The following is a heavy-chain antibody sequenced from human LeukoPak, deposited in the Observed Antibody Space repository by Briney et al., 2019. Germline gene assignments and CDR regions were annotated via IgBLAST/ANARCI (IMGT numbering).Heavy chain of an antibody. J-gene: IGHJ4*01. CDR2: ISYDGTNE. Sequence: GGSLRLSRAASGLTFCSNGMDWVRQAPGKGLEWVTAISYDGTNEYFADSVKGRFSISRDNSKNTLYLQMDSLRTEDTAVYYCAKDRGYCSGGSCYDFDYWGHGDPVTVSS. V-gene: IGHV3-30*18. CDR3: AKDRGYCSGGSCYDFDY. CDR1: GLTFCSNG. D-gene: IGHD2-15*01.